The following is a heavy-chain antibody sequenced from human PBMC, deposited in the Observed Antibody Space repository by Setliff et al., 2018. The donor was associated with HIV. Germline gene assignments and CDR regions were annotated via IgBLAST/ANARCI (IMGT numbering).Heavy chain of an antibody. J-gene: IGHJ5*02. CDR3: ARGRAGTGLDP. Sequence: SETLSLTCTVSGGSISSGSFYWSWIRQPAGKGLEWIGRIYASGSTSYNPSLKSRVTISVDTSKNLFSLKMSSVTAADTAVYYCARGRAGTGLDPWGQGTLVTVSS. D-gene: IGHD6-13*01. CDR2: IYASGST. CDR1: GGSISSGSFY. V-gene: IGHV4-61*02.